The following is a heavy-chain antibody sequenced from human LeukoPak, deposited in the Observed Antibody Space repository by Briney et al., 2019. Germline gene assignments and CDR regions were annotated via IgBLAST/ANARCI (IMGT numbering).Heavy chain of an antibody. V-gene: IGHV3-23*01. Sequence: GGSLRLSCAASEFSVGSNYMTWVRQAPGKGLEWVSGISGSGISTYYADSVKGRFTISRDNSKNTLYLQMNSLRAEDTAVYYCAKDGPYYYDSSSTFDYWGQGTLVTVSS. J-gene: IGHJ4*02. CDR3: AKDGPYYYDSSSTFDY. CDR1: EFSVGSNY. CDR2: ISGSGIST. D-gene: IGHD3-22*01.